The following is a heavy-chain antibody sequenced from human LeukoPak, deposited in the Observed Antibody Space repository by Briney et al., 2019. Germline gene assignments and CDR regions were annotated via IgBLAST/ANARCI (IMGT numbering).Heavy chain of an antibody. D-gene: IGHD3-22*01. Sequence: GGSLRLSCAASGFTFSSYSMNWVRQAPGKGLEWVSSISSSSSYIYYADSVKGRFTISRDNSKNTLYLQMNSLRAEDTAVYYCAKGIGVTMIVVAPDSFLFDYWGQGTLVTVSS. J-gene: IGHJ4*02. V-gene: IGHV3-21*04. CDR2: ISSSSSYI. CDR1: GFTFSSYS. CDR3: AKGIGVTMIVVAPDSFLFDY.